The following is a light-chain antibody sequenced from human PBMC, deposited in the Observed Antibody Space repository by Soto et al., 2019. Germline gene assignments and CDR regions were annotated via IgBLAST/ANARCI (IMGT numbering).Light chain of an antibody. CDR3: QQYNSYSPST. J-gene: IGKJ5*01. Sequence: IQMTQSPSTLSSSVGDRVTITCRSSQSIGSWLAWYQQKPGKAPKLLIYDASSLKSGVPSRFSGNGSGTEFTLTISSLQPDDFATYYCQQYNSYSPSTFGGGTRLEIK. V-gene: IGKV1-5*01. CDR1: QSIGSW. CDR2: DAS.